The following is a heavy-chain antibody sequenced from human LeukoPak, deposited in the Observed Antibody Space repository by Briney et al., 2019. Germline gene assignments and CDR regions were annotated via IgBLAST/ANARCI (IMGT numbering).Heavy chain of an antibody. CDR1: GGSISSYY. V-gene: IGHV4-59*01. Sequence: SETLSLTCTVSGGSISSYYWSWIRQPPGKGLEWIGYIYYSGSTNYNPSLKSRVTISVDTSKNQFSLKLSSVTAADTAVYYCARGGSYRHPFDYWGQGTLVTVSS. CDR3: ARGGSYRHPFDY. CDR2: IYYSGST. J-gene: IGHJ4*02. D-gene: IGHD1-26*01.